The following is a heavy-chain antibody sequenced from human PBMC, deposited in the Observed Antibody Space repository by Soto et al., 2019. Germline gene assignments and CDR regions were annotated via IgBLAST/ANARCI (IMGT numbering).Heavy chain of an antibody. J-gene: IGHJ4*02. CDR3: AKDTPYTDYSKPYDS. CDR1: GFTFSSYD. CDR2: INIGDTT. D-gene: IGHD5-12*01. V-gene: IGHV3-23*01. Sequence: VQLLQSEGGLVQPGGSLRLSCAASGFTFSSYDMSWVRQAPGKGLEWISTINIGDTTYDADSVKGRFTISRDNSKNMVYLQMNSLRDEDTAVYYCAKDTPYTDYSKPYDSWGQGTLVTVSS.